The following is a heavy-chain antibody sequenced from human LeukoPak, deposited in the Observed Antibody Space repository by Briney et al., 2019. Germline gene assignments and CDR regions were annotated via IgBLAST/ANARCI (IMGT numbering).Heavy chain of an antibody. CDR3: ARNQRRLDY. J-gene: IGHJ4*02. D-gene: IGHD1-14*01. CDR1: GFTFSSYW. V-gene: IGHV3-7*01. CDR2: IKQDGSEK. Sequence: GGSLRLSCAAPGFTFSSYWMSWVRQAPGKGLEWVANIKQDGSEKYYVDSVKGRFTISRDNAKNSLYLQVNSLRAEDTAVYYCARNQRRLDYWGQGTLVTVSS.